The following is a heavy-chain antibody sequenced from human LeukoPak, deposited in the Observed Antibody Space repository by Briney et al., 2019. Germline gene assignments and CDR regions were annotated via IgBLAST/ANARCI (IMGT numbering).Heavy chain of an antibody. CDR1: GGSFSGYY. Sequence: PSETLSLTCAVYGGSFSGYYWSWIRQPPGKGLEWIGEINHSGSTNYNPSLKSRVTISVDTSKNQFSLKLSSVTAADTAVYYCARGYGGNLLDYWGQGTLVTVSS. V-gene: IGHV4-34*01. CDR3: ARGYGGNLLDY. J-gene: IGHJ4*02. CDR2: INHSGST. D-gene: IGHD4-23*01.